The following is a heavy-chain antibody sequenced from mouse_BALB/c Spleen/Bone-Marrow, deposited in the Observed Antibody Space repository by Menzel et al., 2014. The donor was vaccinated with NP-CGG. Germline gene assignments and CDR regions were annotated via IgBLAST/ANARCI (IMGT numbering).Heavy chain of an antibody. J-gene: IGHJ4*01. Sequence: VQLQESGAELARPGASVKMSCKASGYTFTNYTMHWVKQRPGQGLEWIGYINPSSGYTNYNQKFKDTATLTADKSSSTAYMQLSSLTSADSAFYYFARGKTGFYGMDYWGQGATVTVPS. CDR3: ARGKTGFYGMDY. CDR1: GYTFTNYT. D-gene: IGHD3-1*01. CDR2: INPSSGYT. V-gene: IGHV1-4*01.